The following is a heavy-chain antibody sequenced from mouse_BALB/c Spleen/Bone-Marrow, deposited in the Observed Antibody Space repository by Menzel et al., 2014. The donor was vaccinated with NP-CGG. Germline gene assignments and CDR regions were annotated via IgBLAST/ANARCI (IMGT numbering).Heavy chain of an antibody. D-gene: IGHD4-1*01. V-gene: IGHV14-3*02. CDR2: IDPANGNT. CDR1: GFNIKDTY. CDR3: ARWEYYAMDY. J-gene: IGHJ4*01. Sequence: VQLQQPGAELVKPGASVKLSCTASGFNIKDTYMHWVKQRPEQGLEWIGRIDPANGNTTYAPKFQGKATITADTSSNTAYLQLSSLTSEDTAVYYCARWEYYAMDYWGQGTSVTVSS.